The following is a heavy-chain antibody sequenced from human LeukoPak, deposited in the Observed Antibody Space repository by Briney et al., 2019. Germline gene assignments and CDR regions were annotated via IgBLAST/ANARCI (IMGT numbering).Heavy chain of an antibody. V-gene: IGHV4-4*07. CDR1: GGSISSYY. D-gene: IGHD4-17*01. CDR2: IYASGST. Sequence: SETLSLTCTVSGGSISSYYWSWIRQPAGKALEWIGRIYASGSTNYNPSHKSRVTMSVDTSKNQFSLKLSSVTAADTAVYYCARGVTNYYYYYMDVWGKGTTVTVSS. CDR3: ARGVTNYYYYYMDV. J-gene: IGHJ6*03.